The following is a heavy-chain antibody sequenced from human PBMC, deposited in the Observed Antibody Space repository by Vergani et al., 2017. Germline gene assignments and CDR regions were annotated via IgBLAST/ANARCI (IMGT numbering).Heavy chain of an antibody. CDR3: ARISGGSAPYLHY. CDR1: VFTFGDYY. V-gene: IGHV3-7*01. CDR2: IKRDGTET. J-gene: IGHJ1*01. D-gene: IGHD2-15*01. Sequence: EVQLLESGGGLVQPGGSLRLSCAASVFTFGDYYMAWIRLAPGKGLDWVASIKRDGTETFYVDSVKGRFTISRDNAKTTLYLQMNSLRDEDRGVYYCARISGGSAPYLHYWGQGTLVTVAS.